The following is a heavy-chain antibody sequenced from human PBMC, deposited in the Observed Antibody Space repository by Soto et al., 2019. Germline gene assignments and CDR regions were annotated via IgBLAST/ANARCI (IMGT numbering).Heavy chain of an antibody. D-gene: IGHD3-10*01. Sequence: QVQLVESGGGVVQPGRSLRISGAASRFNFSSYGRHWVRQAPGKGLEWVAVIWYDGSNKYYADSVKGRFTISRDNSKKTLYLQMNSLRAEDTAVYYSARDLPSDYGIHGPFDYWGQGTLVTVTS. CDR2: IWYDGSNK. J-gene: IGHJ4*02. V-gene: IGHV3-33*01. CDR3: ARDLPSDYGIHGPFDY. CDR1: RFNFSSYG.